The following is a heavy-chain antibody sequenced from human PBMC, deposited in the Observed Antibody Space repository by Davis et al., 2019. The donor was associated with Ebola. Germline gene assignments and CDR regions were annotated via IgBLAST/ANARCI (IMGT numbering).Heavy chain of an antibody. J-gene: IGHJ5*02. Sequence: GESLKISCAASGFIFSSHGMHWVRQVPGKRLEWLSIINLSDDNVYYIDSVKGRFTVSRDNSKDTLYLQMNGLTVADTGVYFCAKGATRYFDSSGFFEHWGQGTPVTVSS. D-gene: IGHD3-22*01. CDR1: GFIFSSHG. V-gene: IGHV3-NL1*01. CDR2: INLSDDNV. CDR3: AKGATRYFDSSGFFEH.